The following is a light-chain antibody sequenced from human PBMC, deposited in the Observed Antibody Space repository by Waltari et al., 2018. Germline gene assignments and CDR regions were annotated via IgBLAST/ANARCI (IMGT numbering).Light chain of an antibody. V-gene: IGKV4-1*01. CDR2: WAS. J-gene: IGKJ2*01. CDR3: QQYYSTPNT. CDR1: QSLLHTNNKNY. Sequence: DIVVTQSPDSLAVSLGERATINCKSSQSLLHTNNKNYLAWYHLRPGQPPKLLIYWASTRESGVPGRFSGSGSGTDFTLTISGLQAEDVAVYYCQQYYSTPNTFGQGTKLEIK.